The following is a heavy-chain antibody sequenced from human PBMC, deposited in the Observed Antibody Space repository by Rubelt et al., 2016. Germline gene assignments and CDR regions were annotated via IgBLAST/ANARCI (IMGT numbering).Heavy chain of an antibody. V-gene: IGHV4-39*01. D-gene: IGHD3-3*01. CDR3: ARQVAHNDFWSRYYIVNS. CDR2: SSYSGNT. Sequence: QLHLQESGPGLLRPSETLSLTCAVSGGSIGSNSYYWGWIRQPPGKGLEWIGSSSYSGNTYYNSSLKSRVTISVDTPKNQFPLKYSSLTAADTAVYYCARQVAHNDFWSRYYIVNSWRQGTLVTVSS. J-gene: IGHJ4*02. CDR1: GGSIGSNSYY.